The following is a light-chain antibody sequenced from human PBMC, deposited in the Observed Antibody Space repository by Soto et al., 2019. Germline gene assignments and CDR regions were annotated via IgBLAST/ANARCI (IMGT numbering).Light chain of an antibody. Sequence: QSALTQPASVSGSPGQSITISCTGTSSDVGGYNYVSWYQQHPGKAPKFMIYDVSNRPSGVSNRFSGSKSDNTASLTISGLQAEDEADYYCSSYTTSNTRQIVFGTGTKVPS. V-gene: IGLV2-14*01. CDR2: DVS. J-gene: IGLJ1*01. CDR1: SSDVGGYNY. CDR3: SSYTTSNTRQIV.